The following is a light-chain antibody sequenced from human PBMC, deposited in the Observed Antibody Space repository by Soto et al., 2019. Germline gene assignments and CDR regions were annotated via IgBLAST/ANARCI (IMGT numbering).Light chain of an antibody. V-gene: IGKV1-39*01. CDR3: QQSYSTPLT. Sequence: DIQMTQSPSSLSVSVGDRVTITCRASQSIGGFLNLYQQKLGKAPKLLIYAASSLQSGVPSRFSGSGSGTDFTLTISSLQPEDFATYYCQQSYSTPLTFGGGTKVDIK. CDR1: QSIGGF. CDR2: AAS. J-gene: IGKJ4*01.